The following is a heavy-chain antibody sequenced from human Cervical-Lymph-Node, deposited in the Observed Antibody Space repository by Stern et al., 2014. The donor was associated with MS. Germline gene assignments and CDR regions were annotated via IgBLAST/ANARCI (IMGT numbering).Heavy chain of an antibody. CDR1: GFTFDDYA. D-gene: IGHD6-6*01. CDR3: AKDQSNYYYYGMDV. CDR2: ISWNSGSL. Sequence: VQLVASGGGLVQPGRSLRLSCAASGFTFDDYAMHWGRQAPGKGLERVSGISWNSGSLGHADSVKGRFTISRDNAKNSLYLQMNSLRAEDTALYYCAKDQSNYYYYGMDVWGQGTTVTVSS. V-gene: IGHV3-9*01. J-gene: IGHJ6*02.